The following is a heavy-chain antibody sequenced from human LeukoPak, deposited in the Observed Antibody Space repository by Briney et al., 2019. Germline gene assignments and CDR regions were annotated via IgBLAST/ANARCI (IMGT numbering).Heavy chain of an antibody. CDR2: MNPNSGNT. Sequence: ASVKVSCKASGYTFTSYDINWVRQATGQGLEWMGWMNPNSGNTGYAQKFQGRVTMTRNTSISTAYMELRSLRSDDTAVYYCARTHYYYYYMDVWGKGTTVTVSS. J-gene: IGHJ6*03. CDR3: ARTHYYYYYMDV. CDR1: GYTFTSYD. V-gene: IGHV1-8*01.